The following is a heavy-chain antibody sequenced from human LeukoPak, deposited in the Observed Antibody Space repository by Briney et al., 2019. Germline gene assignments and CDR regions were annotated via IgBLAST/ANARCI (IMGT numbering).Heavy chain of an antibody. V-gene: IGHV3-23*01. CDR3: AKDRSQWLVWDKYYFDY. CDR1: GFTFGSYA. Sequence: GGPLRLSCAASGFTFGSYAMSWVRQAPGKGLEWVSTISTSGGSTYYADSVKGRFTISRDNSKNTLYLQMNSLRAEDTAVYYCAKDRSQWLVWDKYYFDYWGQGTLVTVSS. D-gene: IGHD6-19*01. J-gene: IGHJ4*02. CDR2: ISTSGGST.